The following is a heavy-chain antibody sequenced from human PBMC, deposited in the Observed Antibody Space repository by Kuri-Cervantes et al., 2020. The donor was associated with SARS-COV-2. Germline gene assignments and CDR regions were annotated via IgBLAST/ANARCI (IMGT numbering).Heavy chain of an antibody. CDR3: ARDRIGVHDS. CDR1: GFTFDDYG. V-gene: IGHV3-66*01. D-gene: IGHD2-15*01. CDR2: IHGTGRT. Sequence: GESLKISCAASGFTFDDYGMSWVRQAPGKGLEWVSVIHGTGRTYYADSVKGRFTISRDNSKNTLYLQMSSLRAEDTAMYYCARDRIGVHDSWGQGTLVTVSS. J-gene: IGHJ4*02.